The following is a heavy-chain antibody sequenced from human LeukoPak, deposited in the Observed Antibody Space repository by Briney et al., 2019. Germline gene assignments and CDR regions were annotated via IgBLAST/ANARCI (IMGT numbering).Heavy chain of an antibody. CDR3: ARGPTMARFDY. D-gene: IGHD5-24*01. CDR1: GFTFSSYS. J-gene: IGHJ4*02. Sequence: GGSLRLSCAASGFTFSSYSLNWVRQPPGKGLEWVSSISSNRSYIYYADSVKGRFTISRDNAKNTLYLQMNSLRAEDTAVYYCARGPTMARFDYWGQGTLVTVSS. V-gene: IGHV3-21*01. CDR2: ISSNRSYI.